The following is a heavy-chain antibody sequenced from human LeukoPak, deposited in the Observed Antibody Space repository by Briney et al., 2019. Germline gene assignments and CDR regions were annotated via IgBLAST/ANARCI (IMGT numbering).Heavy chain of an antibody. V-gene: IGHV3-53*01. CDR1: GFTVSDNY. Sequence: GALRLSCAASGFTVSDNYMSWVRQAPGKGLEWVSIIDSDGSTYYADSVKGRFTISRDNSKNTLYLQMNSLRAGDTAVYYCARDPGYNYGYDYWGQGTLVTVSS. D-gene: IGHD5-18*01. CDR3: ARDPGYNYGYDY. J-gene: IGHJ4*02. CDR2: IDSDGST.